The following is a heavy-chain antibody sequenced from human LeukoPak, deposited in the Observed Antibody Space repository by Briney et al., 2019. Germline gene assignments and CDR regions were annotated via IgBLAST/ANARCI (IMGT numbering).Heavy chain of an antibody. D-gene: IGHD4-17*01. CDR2: INHSGST. V-gene: IGHV4-34*01. J-gene: IGHJ4*02. CDR1: DGSFSGYY. CDR3: ARANPRTTVNDFDY. Sequence: SETLSLTCAVYDGSFSGYYWSWIRQPPGKGLEWIGEINHSGSTNYNPSLKSRVTISVDTSKNQFSLKLSSVTAADTAVYYCARANPRTTVNDFDYWGQGTLVTVSS.